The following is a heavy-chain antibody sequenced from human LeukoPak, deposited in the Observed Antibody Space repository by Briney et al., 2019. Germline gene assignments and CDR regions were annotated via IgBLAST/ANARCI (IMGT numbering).Heavy chain of an antibody. CDR1: GGSVSCAY. V-gene: IGHV4-59*02. J-gene: IGHJ4*02. Sequence: SETLSLTCSVPGGSVSCAYWGWIRQPPAQVLENVGYFHHSGNISYNPSLKNQVTKAADTYKNLHYLSLSSVTHASRALYYCAAVLYGSNGFDYWGQGTLVTVSA. D-gene: IGHD4/OR15-4a*01. CDR3: AAVLYGSNGFDY. CDR2: FHHSGNI.